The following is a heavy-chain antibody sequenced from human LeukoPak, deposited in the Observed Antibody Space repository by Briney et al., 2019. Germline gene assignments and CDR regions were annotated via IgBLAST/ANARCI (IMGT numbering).Heavy chain of an antibody. D-gene: IGHD5-12*01. Sequence: GGSLRLSCAASGFTFSSYAMSWVRQAPGHGLEWVSAISRSGGTTYYADSVKGRFTISRDNSKNTLYLQMNSRRAEDTTVYYCAKDVLVRGYSGYDWDYWGQGTLVTVSS. J-gene: IGHJ4*02. CDR3: AKDVLVRGYSGYDWDY. V-gene: IGHV3-23*01. CDR1: GFTFSSYA. CDR2: ISRSGGTT.